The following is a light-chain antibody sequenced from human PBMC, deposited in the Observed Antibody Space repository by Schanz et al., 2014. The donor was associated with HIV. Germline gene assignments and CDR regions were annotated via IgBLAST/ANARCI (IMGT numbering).Light chain of an antibody. J-gene: IGKJ2*01. CDR1: QSVSTW. CDR2: EAS. CDR3: LQYDDESYT. Sequence: DIQMTQSPSTLSASVGDRISITCRASQSVSTWLAWYQQKPGKAPKLLISEASILETGVPSTFSGSGSGTEFPLTISSLQPDDFATYYCLQYDDESYTFGQGTKLEIK. V-gene: IGKV1-5*03.